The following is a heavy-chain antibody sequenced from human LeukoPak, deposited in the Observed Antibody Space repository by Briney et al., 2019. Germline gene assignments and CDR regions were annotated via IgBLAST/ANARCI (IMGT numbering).Heavy chain of an antibody. Sequence: SETLSLTCTVSGGSMSAYHWTWIRQSAGKGLEWIGRIYSSGSTNYNPSLERRVTMSVDTSKNQFSLKLRSLSAADTAVYYCARDTSGYDLGDGIDYWGQGTLVTVSS. J-gene: IGHJ4*02. V-gene: IGHV4-4*07. CDR2: IYSSGST. CDR3: ARDTSGYDLGDGIDY. D-gene: IGHD5-12*01. CDR1: GGSMSAYH.